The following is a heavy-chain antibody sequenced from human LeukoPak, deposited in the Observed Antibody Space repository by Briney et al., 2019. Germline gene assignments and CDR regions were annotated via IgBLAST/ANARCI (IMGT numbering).Heavy chain of an antibody. V-gene: IGHV3-23*01. D-gene: IGHD6-13*01. CDR3: AKDELYSSSWYEPSNFDY. CDR1: GFTFDAYP. Sequence: GSLRLSCAASGFTFDAYPMSWVRHAPGKGLEWVSAISGSGGSTYYADSVKGRFTISRDNSKNTLYLQMNSLRAEDTAVYYCAKDELYSSSWYEPSNFDYWGQGTLVTVSS. CDR2: ISGSGGST. J-gene: IGHJ4*02.